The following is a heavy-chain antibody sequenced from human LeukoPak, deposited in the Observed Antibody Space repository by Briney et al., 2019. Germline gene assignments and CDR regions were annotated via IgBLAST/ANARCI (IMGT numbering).Heavy chain of an antibody. J-gene: IGHJ6*03. V-gene: IGHV3-7*01. CDR2: IKQDGSEK. CDR3: ARVPAADYYYYYHIDV. Sequence: RGSLRLSCAASGYTFSSYAMSWVRQAPGKGLEWVANIKQDGSEKYYVDSVKGRFTISRDNAKNSLYLQMNSLRAEDTAVYYCARVPAADYYYYYHIDVWGKGTTVTVSS. D-gene: IGHD6-13*01. CDR1: GYTFSSYA.